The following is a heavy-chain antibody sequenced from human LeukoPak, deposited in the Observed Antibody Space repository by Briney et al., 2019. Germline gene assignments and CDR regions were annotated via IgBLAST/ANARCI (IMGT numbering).Heavy chain of an antibody. CDR1: GFTFSSHS. CDR2: ISSSSYV. CDR3: ARDQWTYSSGRY. Sequence: PGGSLRLSCAASGFTFSSHSMNWVRQAPGKGLEWVSSISSSSYVHYADAVKGRFTISRDNAKNSLYLQMNSLRAEDTAVYYCARDQWTYSSGRYWGQGTLVTVSS. J-gene: IGHJ4*02. D-gene: IGHD6-19*01. V-gene: IGHV3-21*01.